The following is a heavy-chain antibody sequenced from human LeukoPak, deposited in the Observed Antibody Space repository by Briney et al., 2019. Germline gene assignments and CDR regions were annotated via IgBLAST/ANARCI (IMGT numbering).Heavy chain of an antibody. CDR3: ASLRWHTGSLEY. CDR1: GGSFSGYY. Sequence: PSETLSLTCAVYGGSFSGYYWSWIRQPPGKGLEWIGEINHSGSTTYNPSLKSRVTISVDKSKNQFSLKLSSVTAADTAVYYCASLRWHTGSLEYWGQGTLVTVSS. V-gene: IGHV4-34*01. CDR2: INHSGST. J-gene: IGHJ4*02. D-gene: IGHD1-26*01.